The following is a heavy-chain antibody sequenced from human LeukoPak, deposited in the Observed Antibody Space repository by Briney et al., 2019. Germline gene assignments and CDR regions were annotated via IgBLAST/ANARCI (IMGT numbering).Heavy chain of an antibody. CDR1: GGSISSYY. V-gene: IGHV4-59*01. D-gene: IGHD2-21*01. CDR3: ASLASLYSWFDP. Sequence: SETLSLTCTVSGGSISSYYWNWIRQPPGKGLEWIGYIFYSGNTNYNPSLKSRVTISLDTSKNQFSLKLSSVTAADTAVYYCASLASLYSWFDPWGQGTLVTVSS. J-gene: IGHJ5*02. CDR2: IFYSGNT.